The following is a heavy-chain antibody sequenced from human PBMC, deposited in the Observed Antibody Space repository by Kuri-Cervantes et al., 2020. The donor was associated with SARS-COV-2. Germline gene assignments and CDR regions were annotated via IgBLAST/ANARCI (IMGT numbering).Heavy chain of an antibody. Sequence: GGSLRLSCAASGFTFSSYGMHWVRQAPGKGLEWVAVIWYDGSNKYYADSVKGRFPISRDNSKNTLYLQMNSLRAKDTAVYYCARDLFRGKIFAEPGGMDVWGQGTKVTVSS. CDR3: ARDLFRGKIFAEPGGMDV. V-gene: IGHV3-33*01. J-gene: IGHJ6*02. CDR2: IWYDGSNK. D-gene: IGHD3-3*01. CDR1: GFTFSSYG.